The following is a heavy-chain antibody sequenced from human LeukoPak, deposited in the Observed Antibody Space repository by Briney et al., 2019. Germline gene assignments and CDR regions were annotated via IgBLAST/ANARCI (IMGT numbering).Heavy chain of an antibody. D-gene: IGHD2-15*01. CDR2: IFSSGTT. CDR3: AREIYCSGGSCYQPKFGFDP. Sequence: SETLSLTCTVSGGSISDYYWTWIRQPAGKGLEWIGRIFSSGTTYYNPSLKSRVTISVDTSKNQFSLKLSSVTAADTAVYYCAREIYCSGGSCYQPKFGFDPWGQGTLVTVSS. CDR1: GGSISDYY. V-gene: IGHV4-4*07. J-gene: IGHJ5*02.